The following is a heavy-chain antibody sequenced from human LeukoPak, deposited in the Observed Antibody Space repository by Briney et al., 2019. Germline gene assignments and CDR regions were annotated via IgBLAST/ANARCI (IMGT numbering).Heavy chain of an antibody. CDR3: ARDRCSSTSCYPFAFDI. CDR2: ISSSGSTI. Sequence: PGGSLRLSCAASGFTFSDYYMSWIRQAPGKGLEWVSYISSSGSTIYYADSVKGRFTISRDNAKNSLYLQMNSLRAEDTAVYYCARDRCSSTSCYPFAFDIWGQGTMVTVSS. J-gene: IGHJ3*02. CDR1: GFTFSDYY. D-gene: IGHD2-2*01. V-gene: IGHV3-11*04.